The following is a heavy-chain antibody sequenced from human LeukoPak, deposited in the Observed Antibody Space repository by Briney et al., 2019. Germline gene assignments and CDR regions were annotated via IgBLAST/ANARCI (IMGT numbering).Heavy chain of an antibody. Sequence: SETLSLTCTVSGGSISSGSYYWSWIRQPAGKGLEWIGRIYTSGSTNYNPSPKSRVTISVDTSKNQFSLKLSSVTAADTAVYYCARSLGDSYGFGYWGQGTLVTVSS. CDR3: ARSLGDSYGFGY. J-gene: IGHJ4*02. D-gene: IGHD5-18*01. CDR2: IYTSGST. V-gene: IGHV4-61*02. CDR1: GGSISSGSYY.